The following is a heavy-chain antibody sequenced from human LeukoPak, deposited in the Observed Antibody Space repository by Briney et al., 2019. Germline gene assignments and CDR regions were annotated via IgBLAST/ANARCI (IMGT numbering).Heavy chain of an antibody. Sequence: QPGGSLRLSCVASGFTVSSNYTSWVRQAPGKGLEWVSIIYRGGSTNYADPVKGRFTISRDTSKNTLYLQMNSLRAEDTAVYYCARLSANSSAYFFDYWGQGTLVTVSS. CDR1: GFTVSSNY. CDR3: ARLSANSSAYFFDY. J-gene: IGHJ4*02. CDR2: IYRGGST. V-gene: IGHV3-66*04. D-gene: IGHD3-22*01.